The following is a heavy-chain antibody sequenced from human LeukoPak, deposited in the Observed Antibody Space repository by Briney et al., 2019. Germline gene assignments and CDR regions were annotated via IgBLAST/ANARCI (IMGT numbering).Heavy chain of an antibody. CDR1: GYSISSGYY. D-gene: IGHD4-17*01. CDR3: ARVSGDYINDVFDI. J-gene: IGHJ3*02. CDR2: IYHSGST. Sequence: SETLSLTCTVSGYSISSGYYWGWIRPPPGKGLEWIGSIYHSGSTYYNPSLKSRVTISVDTSKNHFSLKLSSVTAADTAVYYCARVSGDYINDVFDIWGQGTMVTVSS. V-gene: IGHV4-38-2*02.